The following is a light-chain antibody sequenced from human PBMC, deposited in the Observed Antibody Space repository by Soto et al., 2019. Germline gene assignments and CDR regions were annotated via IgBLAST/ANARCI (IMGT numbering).Light chain of an antibody. V-gene: IGKV3-11*01. CDR3: QQSSNSPS. CDR1: QSVSSY. CDR2: DAS. Sequence: EIVLTQSPATLSLSPGERATLSCRASQSVSSYLAWYQQKPGQAPRLLIYDASNRATGIPARFSGSGSGTDFILTISSLEPEDFAVYYCQQSSNSPSFGQGTRLDI. J-gene: IGKJ5*01.